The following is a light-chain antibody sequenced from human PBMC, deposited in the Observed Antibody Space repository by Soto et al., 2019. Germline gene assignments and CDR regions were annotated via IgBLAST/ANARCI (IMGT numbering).Light chain of an antibody. V-gene: IGLV1-40*01. CDR3: QSYDSSLKEVV. CDR1: SSNIGAGYD. J-gene: IGLJ2*01. CDR2: GNS. Sequence: QPVLTQPPSVSGAPGQRVTISCTGSSSNIGAGYDVHWYQQLPGTAPKLLIYGNSNRPSGVPDRFSGSKSGTSASLAITGLQAEDEADYYCQSYDSSLKEVVFGGGTKVT.